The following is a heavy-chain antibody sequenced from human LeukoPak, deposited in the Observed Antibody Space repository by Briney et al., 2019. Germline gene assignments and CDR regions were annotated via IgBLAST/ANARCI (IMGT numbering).Heavy chain of an antibody. V-gene: IGHV3-30*02. D-gene: IGHD3-10*01. CDR3: ARDSSGWGVRGVFSPYYYGMDV. CDR2: IRYDGSNK. CDR1: GFTFSSYG. Sequence: GGSLRLSCAASGFTFSSYGMHWVRQAPGKGLEWVAFIRYDGSNKYYADSVKGRFTISRDNAKNSLYLQMSSLRAEDTAVYYCARDSSGWGVRGVFSPYYYGMDVWGQGTTVTVSS. J-gene: IGHJ6*02.